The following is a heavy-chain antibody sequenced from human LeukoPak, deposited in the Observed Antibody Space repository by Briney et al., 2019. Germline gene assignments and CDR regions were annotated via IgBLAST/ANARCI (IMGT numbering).Heavy chain of an antibody. V-gene: IGHV4-34*01. CDR2: INHSGST. CDR3: ARDRHYYGSGRPSYFDY. Sequence: SETLSLTCAVYGGSFSGYYWSWIRQPPGKGLEWIGEINHSGSTNYNPSLKSRVTISVDTSKNQFSLKLSSVTAADTAVYYCARDRHYYGSGRPSYFDYWGQGTLVTVSS. D-gene: IGHD3-10*01. J-gene: IGHJ4*02. CDR1: GGSFSGYY.